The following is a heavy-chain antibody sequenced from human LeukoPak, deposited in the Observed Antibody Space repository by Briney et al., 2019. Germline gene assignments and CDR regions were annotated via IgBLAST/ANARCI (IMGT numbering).Heavy chain of an antibody. CDR3: ARVRGTIGGYFDN. CDR2: INTGGGT. D-gene: IGHD3-10*01. V-gene: IGHV3-23*01. J-gene: IGHJ4*02. CDR1: GFTFSTYN. Sequence: VGSLRLSCAASGFTFSTYNLTWVRQAPGKGPEWVSAINTGGGTNYPDSVTGRFTVSRDNSKNALYLQINSPRAEDTPIHYCARVRGTIGGYFDNWGQGTLVTVS.